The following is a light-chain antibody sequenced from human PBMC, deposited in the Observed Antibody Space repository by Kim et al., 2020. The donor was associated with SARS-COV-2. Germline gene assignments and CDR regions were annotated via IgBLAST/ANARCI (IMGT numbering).Light chain of an antibody. Sequence: SPGERATLSWRASQSISSNYLAWYQQKPGQAPRLLIYGASTRATGIPDKFSGSGSGTDFTLTISRLEPEDFVVYYCQQYDNSPITFGQGTRLEIK. J-gene: IGKJ5*01. CDR3: QQYDNSPIT. CDR2: GAS. V-gene: IGKV3-20*01. CDR1: QSISSNY.